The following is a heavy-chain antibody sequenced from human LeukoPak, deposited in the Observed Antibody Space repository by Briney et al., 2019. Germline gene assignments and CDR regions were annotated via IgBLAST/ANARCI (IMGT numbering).Heavy chain of an antibody. J-gene: IGHJ4*02. CDR3: AREEYGDHLWW. Sequence: GGSLRLSCAASGFIFSSYWMSWVRQAPGKGLEWVANIKQDGSEKYYVDSVKGRFSISRDNAKNSPYLQMNGLRAEDTAVYYCAREEYGDHLWWWGQGTPVTVSS. CDR2: IKQDGSEK. V-gene: IGHV3-7*01. CDR1: GFIFSSYW. D-gene: IGHD4-17*01.